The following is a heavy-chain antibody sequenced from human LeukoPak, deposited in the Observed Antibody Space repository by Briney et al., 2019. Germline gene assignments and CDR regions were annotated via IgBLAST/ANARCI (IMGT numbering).Heavy chain of an antibody. CDR3: ARTPYSGREWPHFDY. Sequence: SQTLSLTCTVSGGSISSGSYYWSWIRQPAGKGLEWIGRIYASGSTNYNPSLKSRVTISVDTSKNQFSLELSSVTAADTAVYYCARTPYSGREWPHFDYWGQGTLVAVSS. V-gene: IGHV4-61*02. CDR1: GGSISSGSYY. D-gene: IGHD6-13*01. J-gene: IGHJ4*02. CDR2: IYASGST.